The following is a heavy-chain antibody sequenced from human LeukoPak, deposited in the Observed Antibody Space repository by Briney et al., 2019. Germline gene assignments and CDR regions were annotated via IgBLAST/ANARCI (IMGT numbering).Heavy chain of an antibody. CDR2: IYPGDSDT. D-gene: IGHD3-3*01. Sequence: LGESLKISCKGSGYSFTSYWIGWVRQMPGKGLEWMGIIYPGDSDTRYSPSFQGQVTISADKSISTAYLQWSSLKASDTAMYYCARHSFYNGYYDFWSGYYPTDYWGQGTLVTVSS. V-gene: IGHV5-51*01. CDR1: GYSFTSYW. CDR3: ARHSFYNGYYDFWSGYYPTDY. J-gene: IGHJ4*02.